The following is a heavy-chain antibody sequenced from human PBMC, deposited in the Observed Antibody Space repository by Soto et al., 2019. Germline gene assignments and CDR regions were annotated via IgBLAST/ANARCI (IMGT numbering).Heavy chain of an antibody. CDR1: GYSFTSYW. CDR3: ARLGAAHKTSYGMDV. D-gene: IGHD1-26*01. V-gene: IGHV5-10-1*01. Sequence: PGESLKISCKGSGYSFTSYWISWVRQMPGKGLEWMGRIDPSGSYTNYSPSFQGHVTISADKSISTAYLQWSSLKASDTAMYYCARLGAAHKTSYGMDVWGQGTTVTVSS. CDR2: IDPSGSYT. J-gene: IGHJ6*02.